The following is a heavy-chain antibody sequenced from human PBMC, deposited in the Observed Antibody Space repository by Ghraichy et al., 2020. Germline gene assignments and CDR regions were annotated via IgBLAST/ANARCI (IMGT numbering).Heavy chain of an antibody. D-gene: IGHD1-26*01. Sequence: SLRLSCAASGFTFDDYAMHWVRQAPGKGLEWVSGISWNSGSIGYADSVKGRFTISRDNAKNSLYLQMNSLRAEDTALYYCAAPGVGDAFDIWGQGTMVTVSS. V-gene: IGHV3-9*01. CDR3: AAPGVGDAFDI. J-gene: IGHJ3*02. CDR2: ISWNSGSI. CDR1: GFTFDDYA.